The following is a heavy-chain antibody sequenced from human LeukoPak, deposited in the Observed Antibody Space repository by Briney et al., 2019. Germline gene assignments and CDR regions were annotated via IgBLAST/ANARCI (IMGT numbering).Heavy chain of an antibody. Sequence: HPGGSLRLSCAASGFTFSDHYMDWVRQAPGKGLEWVGRTRNKANSYTTEYAASVKGRFTISRDDSKNSLYLQMNSLRTEDTAVYFCTKDIGYFDYWGQGSLVTVSS. CDR1: GFTFSDHY. J-gene: IGHJ4*02. CDR3: TKDIGYFDY. CDR2: TRNKANSYTT. V-gene: IGHV3-72*01.